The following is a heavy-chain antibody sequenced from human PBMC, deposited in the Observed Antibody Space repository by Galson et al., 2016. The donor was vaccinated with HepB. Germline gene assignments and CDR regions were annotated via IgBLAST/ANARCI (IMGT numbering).Heavy chain of an antibody. V-gene: IGHV3-74*01. Sequence: SLRLSCAASGFTSSSYWMHWARQAPGKGLVWASRISSDGSKTTYADSVKGRFTISRDNAKNTLSLQMNSLRVEDTAVYYCHVWFGESRYGVDVWGQGTTVTVSS. CDR2: ISSDGSKT. CDR3: HVWFGESRYGVDV. CDR1: GFTSSSYW. J-gene: IGHJ6*02. D-gene: IGHD3-10*01.